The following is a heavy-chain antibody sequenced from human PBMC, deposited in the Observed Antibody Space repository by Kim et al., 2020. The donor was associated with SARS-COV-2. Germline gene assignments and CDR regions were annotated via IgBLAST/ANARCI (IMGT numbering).Heavy chain of an antibody. CDR3: ARRGTGGYWYFDL. D-gene: IGHD1-1*01. V-gene: IGHV4-59*08. Sequence: SETLSLTCTVSGGFISDYYWSWIRQPPGKGLEWIGNIFYSGSTNYKPSLKSRVTISVDTAKNQFSLKLSSVTAADTAVYYCARRGTGGYWYFDLWGRGTL. CDR2: IFYSGST. CDR1: GGFISDYY. J-gene: IGHJ2*01.